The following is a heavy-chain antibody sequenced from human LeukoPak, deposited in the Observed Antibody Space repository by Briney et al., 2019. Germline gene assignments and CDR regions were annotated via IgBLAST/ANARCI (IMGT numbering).Heavy chain of an antibody. V-gene: IGHV3-21*01. D-gene: IGHD3-3*01. CDR2: ISSSSSYI. CDR1: GFTFSSYS. CDR3: ASSFGVVILNFDY. J-gene: IGHJ4*02. Sequence: GGSLRLSCAASGFTFSSYSMNWVRQAPGKGLEWVSSISSSSSYIYYADSVKGRFTISRDNAKNSLYLQMNSLRAEDTAVYYCASSFGVVILNFDYWGQGTLVTVSS.